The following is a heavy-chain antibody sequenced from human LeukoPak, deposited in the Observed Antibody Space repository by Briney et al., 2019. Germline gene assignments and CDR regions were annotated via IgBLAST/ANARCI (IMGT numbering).Heavy chain of an antibody. D-gene: IGHD2-2*02. CDR3: ARDDRDIVVVPAAIAFDY. CDR1: GGTFSSYT. Sequence: GSSVKVSCKASGGTFSSYTISWVRQAPGQGLEWMGRIIPILGIANYAQKFQGRVTITADKSTSTAYMELSSLRSEDTAVHYCARDDRDIVVVPAAIAFDYWGQGTLVTVSS. CDR2: IIPILGIA. J-gene: IGHJ4*02. V-gene: IGHV1-69*04.